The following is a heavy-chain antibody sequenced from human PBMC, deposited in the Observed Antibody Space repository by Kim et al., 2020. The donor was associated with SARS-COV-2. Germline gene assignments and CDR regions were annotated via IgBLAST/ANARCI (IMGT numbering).Heavy chain of an antibody. Sequence: SVKVSCKASGGTFSSYAISCVRQAPGQGLEWMGGIIPIFGTANYAQKFQGRVTITADESTSTAYMELSSLRSEDTAVYYCARGGNNPFYYYYYGMDVWGQGTTVTVSS. CDR1: GGTFSSYA. CDR2: IIPIFGTA. V-gene: IGHV1-69*13. J-gene: IGHJ6*02. D-gene: IGHD1-1*01. CDR3: ARGGNNPFYYYYYGMDV.